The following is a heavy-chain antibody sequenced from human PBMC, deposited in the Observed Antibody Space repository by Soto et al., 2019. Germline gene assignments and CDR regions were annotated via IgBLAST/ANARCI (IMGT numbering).Heavy chain of an antibody. CDR3: ARDKSSFRGVLNDDHYCYGMDV. CDR1: GGTFSSYA. CDR2: IIPIFGTA. Sequence: SVKVSCKASGGTFSSYAISWVRQAPGQGLEWMGGIIPIFGTANYAQKFQGRVTITADESTSAAYMELSSLRSEDTAVYYCARDKSSFRGVLNDDHYCYGMDVWGQGTTVTVSS. V-gene: IGHV1-69*13. D-gene: IGHD3-10*01. J-gene: IGHJ6*02.